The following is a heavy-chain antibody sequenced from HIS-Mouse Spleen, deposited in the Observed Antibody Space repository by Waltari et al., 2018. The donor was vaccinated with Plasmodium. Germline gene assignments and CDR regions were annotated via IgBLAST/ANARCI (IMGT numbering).Heavy chain of an antibody. J-gene: IGHJ6*02. CDR2: ISYDGSNK. D-gene: IGHD6-13*01. Sequence: QVQLVESGGGVVQPGRSLRLSCAPSGFTFRGYARHWVRQAPGKGLEWVAVISYDGSNKYYADSVKGRFTISRDNSKNTLYLQMNSLRAEDTAVYYCARAHTGYSSSWYYYGMDVWGQGTTVTVSS. V-gene: IGHV3-30*04. CDR1: GFTFRGYA. CDR3: ARAHTGYSSSWYYYGMDV.